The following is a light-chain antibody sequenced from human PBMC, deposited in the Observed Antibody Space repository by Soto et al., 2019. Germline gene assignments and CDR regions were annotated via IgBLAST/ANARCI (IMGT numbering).Light chain of an antibody. Sequence: QSVLTQPPSASGTPGQRVTISCSGSSSNIGSNTVNWYQQLPGTAPKLLIYSNNRRPSGVPDRFSGSKSGTSASLAISGLRSEDEADYYCATWDDTLNGHVFGTGTKVTVL. CDR2: SNN. V-gene: IGLV1-44*01. CDR1: SSNIGSNT. CDR3: ATWDDTLNGHV. J-gene: IGLJ1*01.